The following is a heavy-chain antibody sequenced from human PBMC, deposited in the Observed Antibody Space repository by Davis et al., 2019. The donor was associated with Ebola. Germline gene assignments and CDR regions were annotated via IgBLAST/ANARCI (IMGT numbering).Heavy chain of an antibody. J-gene: IGHJ6*02. V-gene: IGHV4-34*01. CDR3: ARDRRGITIAYGMDV. CDR1: GGSFSGYY. Sequence: PSETLSLTCAVYGGSFSGYYWSWIRQPPGKGLEWIGEINHSGSTNYNPSLKSRVTISVDTSKNQFSLKLSSVTAADTAVYYCARDRRGITIAYGMDVWGQGTTVTVSS. D-gene: IGHD3-3*01. CDR2: INHSGST.